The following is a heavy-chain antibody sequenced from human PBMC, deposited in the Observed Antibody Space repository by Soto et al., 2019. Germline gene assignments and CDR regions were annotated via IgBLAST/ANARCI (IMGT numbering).Heavy chain of an antibody. CDR1: GGSMSKFY. CDR2: VYATGTS. Sequence: QVQVQESGPGLVKPSETLSLTCSVSGGSMSKFYWSWIRKTAGKGLEWMERVYATGTSDYNPSLRSRIAMSVDISKKTFSLRLRSVTAADTGVYYCVRDGSKTLRDCFDPWGQGILVTVSS. D-gene: IGHD4-17*01. J-gene: IGHJ5*02. V-gene: IGHV4-4*07. CDR3: VRDGSKTLRDCFDP.